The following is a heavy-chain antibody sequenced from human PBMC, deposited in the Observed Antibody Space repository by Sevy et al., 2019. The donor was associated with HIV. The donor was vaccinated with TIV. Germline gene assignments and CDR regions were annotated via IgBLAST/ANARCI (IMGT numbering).Heavy chain of an antibody. D-gene: IGHD3-22*01. V-gene: IGHV3-23*01. CDR2: IYDTNYGSGGGT. CDR1: GFTFISYA. J-gene: IGHJ3*02. Sequence: GGSLRLSCKPSGFTFISYAMNWVCQVPGKGLDWVSTIYDTNYGSGGGTYYADSVKGRFTISRDTSKTTVYLQMNSLRTEDMAVYYCAGGRYDSSGSFDAFDIWGQGTMVTVSS. CDR3: AGGRYDSSGSFDAFDI.